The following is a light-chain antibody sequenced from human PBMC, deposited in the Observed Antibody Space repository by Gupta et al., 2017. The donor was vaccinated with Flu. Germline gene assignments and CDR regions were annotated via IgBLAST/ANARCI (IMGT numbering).Light chain of an antibody. CDR3: LQTHKIPLA. CDR1: QSVTIS. Sequence: GDRVTITFRASQSVTISLSWYQQRPGKALQLLIYNTSTLQDGVPSRFTASGSGTYFTLIIDSLKPEDSATYDCLQTHKIPLAVGGGTRVDI. V-gene: IGKV1-39*01. CDR2: NTS. J-gene: IGKJ4*01.